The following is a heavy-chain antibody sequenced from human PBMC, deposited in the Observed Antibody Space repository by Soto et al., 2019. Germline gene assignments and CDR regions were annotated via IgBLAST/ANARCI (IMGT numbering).Heavy chain of an antibody. V-gene: IGHV1-69*06. D-gene: IGHD3-22*01. CDR2: IIPFFGTP. CDR1: GFTFSSYA. Sequence: QVQLVQSGAEVKKPGSSVTVSCKASGFTFSSYAISWVRQAPGQGLEWMGGIIPFFGTPNYAQRFQGRLTMTADRSTSTTYMELSSLRPEDTALYYCARDKGAYYSHFVSWGQGTLVTVSS. CDR3: ARDKGAYYSHFVS. J-gene: IGHJ4*02.